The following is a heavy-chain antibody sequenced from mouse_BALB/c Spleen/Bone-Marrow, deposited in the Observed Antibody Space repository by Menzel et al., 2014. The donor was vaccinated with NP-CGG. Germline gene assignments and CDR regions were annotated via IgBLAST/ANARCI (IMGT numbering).Heavy chain of an antibody. CDR2: IDPANGNT. J-gene: IGHJ4*01. CDR3: ARGYYDYLYAMDY. CDR1: GFNIKDTY. V-gene: IGHV14-3*02. D-gene: IGHD2-4*01. Sequence: EVHLVESGAELVKPGASVKLSCTASGFNIKDTYMHWVKQRPEQGLEWIGRIDPANGNTKYDPKFQGKATITADTSSNTAYLQLSSLTSEDTAVYYCARGYYDYLYAMDYWGQGTSVTVSS.